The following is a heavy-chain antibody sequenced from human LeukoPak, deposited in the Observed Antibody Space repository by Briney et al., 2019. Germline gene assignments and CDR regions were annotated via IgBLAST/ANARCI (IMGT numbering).Heavy chain of an antibody. CDR2: IKSDGSST. CDR3: ASALYYYGDYDYYYYYYMDV. D-gene: IGHD4-17*01. Sequence: PGGSLRLSCAASGFTFSSYWMHWVRQAPGKGLVWVSRIKSDGSSTSYADSVKGRFTISRDNAKNTLYLQMNSLRAEDTAVYYRASALYYYGDYDYYYYYYMDVWGKGTTVTVSS. J-gene: IGHJ6*03. CDR1: GFTFSSYW. V-gene: IGHV3-74*01.